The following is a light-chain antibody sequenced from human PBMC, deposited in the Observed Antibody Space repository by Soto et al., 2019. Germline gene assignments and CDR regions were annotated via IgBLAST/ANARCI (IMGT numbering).Light chain of an antibody. V-gene: IGLV2-14*01. CDR1: SSDVGGYNY. J-gene: IGLJ1*01. CDR3: SSFSITRTFYV. Sequence: QSVLTQPASVSGSPGQSITISCTGTSSDVGGYNYVSWYQQHPGRAPKLMIYDVNNRPSGISSRFSGSKSGNTASLTISGLQAEDEADYYCSSFSITRTFYVFGTGTKVTVL. CDR2: DVN.